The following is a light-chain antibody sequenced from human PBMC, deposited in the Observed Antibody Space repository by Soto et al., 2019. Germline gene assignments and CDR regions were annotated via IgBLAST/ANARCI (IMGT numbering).Light chain of an antibody. Sequence: VLTQPASVSGSPGQSITVSCTGSSSDFGDDKYVSWYQQQPGKGPNLLIYGVNRRPSGISNRFSGSKSGNTASLTISGLQVEDEAEYFCGSFTTSRIWVFGGGTKLTVL. CDR2: GVN. J-gene: IGLJ3*02. V-gene: IGLV2-14*03. CDR1: SSDFGDDKY. CDR3: GSFTTSRIWV.